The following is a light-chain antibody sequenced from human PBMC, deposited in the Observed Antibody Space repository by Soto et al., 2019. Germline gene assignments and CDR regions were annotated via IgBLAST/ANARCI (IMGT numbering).Light chain of an antibody. CDR2: AAS. CDR1: QSISSY. J-gene: IGKJ2*01. Sequence: DIQMTQSPSSLSASVGDRVTITCRASQSISSYLNWYQQKPGKAPKLLIYAASSLQSGVASRFSGSGSGTDFTLTNSSLQPEDFATYYCQQSYSTPYTFGQRTKMEIK. V-gene: IGKV1-39*01. CDR3: QQSYSTPYT.